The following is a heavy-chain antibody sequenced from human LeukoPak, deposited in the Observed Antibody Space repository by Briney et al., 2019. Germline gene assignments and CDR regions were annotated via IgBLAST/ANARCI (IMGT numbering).Heavy chain of an antibody. Sequence: GTSLRLSCAASGFTFSNYGMHWVRQAPGKGLEWVAVISCHGDIKYYGDSVKGRFTISRDNSKNTLYLQMNSLRAEDTAVYYCARGPLHCSSTSCRGDYFDYWGQGTLVTVSS. J-gene: IGHJ4*02. CDR2: ISCHGDIK. V-gene: IGHV3-33*08. D-gene: IGHD2-2*01. CDR3: ARGPLHCSSTSCRGDYFDY. CDR1: GFTFSNYG.